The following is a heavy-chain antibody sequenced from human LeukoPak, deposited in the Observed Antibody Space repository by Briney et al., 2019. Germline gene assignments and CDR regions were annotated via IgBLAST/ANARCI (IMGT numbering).Heavy chain of an antibody. V-gene: IGHV3-48*01. Sequence: GGSLRLSCATSGFTFSTYTMNWVRQAPGKGLEWVSYISSSSGTKYYADSVKGRFTISRDNAKNSLYLQMNSLRAEDTAVYYCAREWRGAFDYWGQGTLVTVSS. CDR3: AREWRGAFDY. CDR2: ISSSSGTK. D-gene: IGHD4/OR15-4a*01. CDR1: GFTFSTYT. J-gene: IGHJ4*02.